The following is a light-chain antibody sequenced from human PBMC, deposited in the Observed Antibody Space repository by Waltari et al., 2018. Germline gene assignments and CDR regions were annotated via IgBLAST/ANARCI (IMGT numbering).Light chain of an antibody. V-gene: IGLV1-40*01. CDR2: GNN. Sequence: QSVLTQPPSMSGAPGQRVTISCTGSSSNIGAGHDVHWYQVFPGPAPKLLIYGNNNRPSGVPDRCSGSKSDTSASLAIGGLQAEDEADYYCQSFDIRLSGGVVFGGGTKVTVL. J-gene: IGLJ3*02. CDR1: SSNIGAGHD. CDR3: QSFDIRLSGGVV.